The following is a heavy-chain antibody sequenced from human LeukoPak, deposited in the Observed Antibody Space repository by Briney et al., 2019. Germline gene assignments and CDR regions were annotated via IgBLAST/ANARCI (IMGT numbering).Heavy chain of an antibody. CDR3: AKDWGYGEAGIDC. CDR2: IKGDGSEK. J-gene: IGHJ4*02. Sequence: GGSLRLSCEASGFTFRSYWMSWVRQAPGKGLEWVAIIKGDGSEKAYVDSVKGRFSISRDNAENSLYLQMSSLRAEDTAVYYCAKDWGYGEAGIDCWGQGTLVTVSS. D-gene: IGHD6-13*01. V-gene: IGHV3-7*04. CDR1: GFTFRSYW.